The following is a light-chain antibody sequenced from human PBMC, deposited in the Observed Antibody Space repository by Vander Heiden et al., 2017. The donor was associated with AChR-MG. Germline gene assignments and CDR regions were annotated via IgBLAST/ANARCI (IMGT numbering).Light chain of an antibody. CDR1: RGISSA. Sequence: AIQLTQTPSPLSASVADRVTITCRASRGISSALAWYQQKPGKTPKLLIYDASTLESGVPSRFSGSESGTDFTLTISSLQPEDFATYYCQQFNTSPFTFGPGTRVDIK. V-gene: IGKV1-13*02. CDR2: DAS. J-gene: IGKJ3*01. CDR3: QQFNTSPFT.